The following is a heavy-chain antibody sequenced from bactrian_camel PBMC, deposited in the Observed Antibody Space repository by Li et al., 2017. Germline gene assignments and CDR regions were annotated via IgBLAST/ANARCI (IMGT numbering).Heavy chain of an antibody. Sequence: HVQLVESGGGSVQAGGSLRLSCAASVYTVCMAWFRQAPGKEREGVASINRDMRTDYADSVKGRFAISKDNAKKTLTLQMDSLKPEDTAVFHCVRNALVAGDFGYCGQGT. CDR3: VRNALVAGDFGY. CDR1: VYTVC. D-gene: IGHD1*01. CDR2: INRDMRT. V-gene: IGHV3S55*01. J-gene: IGHJ6*01.